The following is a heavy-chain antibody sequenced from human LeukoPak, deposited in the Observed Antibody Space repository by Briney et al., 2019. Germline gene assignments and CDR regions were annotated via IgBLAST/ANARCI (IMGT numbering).Heavy chain of an antibody. CDR3: AKASTFSGSPVDY. Sequence: GGSLRLSCAASGFTFSSYAMSWVRQAPGKGLEWFSAISGSGGSTYYADSVKGRFTISRDNSKNTLSLQMNSLRADDTAVYYCAKASTFSGSPVDYWGQVTLVTVSS. V-gene: IGHV3-23*01. CDR2: ISGSGGST. D-gene: IGHD1-26*01. J-gene: IGHJ4*02. CDR1: GFTFSSYA.